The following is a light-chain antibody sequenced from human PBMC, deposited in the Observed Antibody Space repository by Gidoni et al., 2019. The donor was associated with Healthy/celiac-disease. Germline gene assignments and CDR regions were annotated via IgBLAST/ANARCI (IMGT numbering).Light chain of an antibody. Sequence: IQLTQSPYALSVAVGDRVTITCRASQGISSYLAWYQQKPGKAPKLLIYAASTLKSGVPSRFSGSGSGTDFTLTISSLQPEDFATYYCQQLNSYPLFTFGPGTKVDIK. J-gene: IGKJ3*01. V-gene: IGKV1-9*01. CDR1: QGISSY. CDR3: QQLNSYPLFT. CDR2: AAS.